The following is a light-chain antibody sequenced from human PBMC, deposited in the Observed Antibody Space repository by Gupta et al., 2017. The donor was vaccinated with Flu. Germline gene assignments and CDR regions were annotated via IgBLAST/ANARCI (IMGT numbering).Light chain of an antibody. CDR3: QQRSSWPLT. Sequence: EIVLTQSPATLSLSPGERATLSCRASQSVSGYLAWYQQRPGQVPRLLIYDASNRDTGIPARFSGGGSGTDFTLTISSLETEDFAVYYCQQRSSWPLTFGGGTKVEIK. V-gene: IGKV3-11*01. CDR1: QSVSGY. J-gene: IGKJ4*01. CDR2: DAS.